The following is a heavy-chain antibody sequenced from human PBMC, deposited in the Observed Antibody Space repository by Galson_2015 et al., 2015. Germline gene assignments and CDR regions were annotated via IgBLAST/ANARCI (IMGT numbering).Heavy chain of an antibody. CDR1: GFTFSSCG. V-gene: IGHV3-30*18. J-gene: IGHJ6*02. D-gene: IGHD2-15*01. CDR2: ISDEGSIK. Sequence: SLRLSCAASGFTFSSCGMHWVRPAPGKGLEWVALISDEGSIKEYADSVKGRFTISRDNSKNTLSLQMNSLRAEDTAIYYCAKDNEGYCSDGHCYSYYYYGMDVWGQGTTVTVSS. CDR3: AKDNEGYCSDGHCYSYYYYGMDV.